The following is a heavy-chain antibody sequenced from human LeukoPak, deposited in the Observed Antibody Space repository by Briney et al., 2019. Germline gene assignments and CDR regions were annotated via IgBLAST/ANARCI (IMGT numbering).Heavy chain of an antibody. V-gene: IGHV3-64*04. Sequence: SGGSLRLSCAASGFTFSRHGMHWVRQAPGKGLEYVSAISSNGGDTYYSNSVKGRFTISRDNSKNALYLQMNSLRAEDTAVYYCAKGEHTVTFRGHWFDPWGQGTLVTVSS. D-gene: IGHD4-11*01. J-gene: IGHJ5*02. CDR1: GFTFSRHG. CDR3: AKGEHTVTFRGHWFDP. CDR2: ISSNGGDT.